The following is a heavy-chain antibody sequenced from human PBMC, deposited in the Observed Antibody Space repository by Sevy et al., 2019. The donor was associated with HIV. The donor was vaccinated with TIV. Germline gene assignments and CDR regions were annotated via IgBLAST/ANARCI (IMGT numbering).Heavy chain of an antibody. V-gene: IGHV4-38-2*02. CDR3: GADIWSGYWRWFDP. D-gene: IGHD3-3*01. Sequence: SETLSLTCTVSGYSMSSGYYWGWIRQPPGKGLEWIGSIYHSGRTYYNPSLKSRVTISVDTSKNQFSLKLSSVTAADTAVYYCGADIWSGYWRWFDPWGQGTLVTVSS. CDR2: IYHSGRT. J-gene: IGHJ5*02. CDR1: GYSMSSGYY.